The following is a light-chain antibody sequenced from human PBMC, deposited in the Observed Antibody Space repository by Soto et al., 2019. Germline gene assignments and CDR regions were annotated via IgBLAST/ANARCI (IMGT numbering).Light chain of an antibody. CDR2: EGI. J-gene: IGLJ1*01. CDR1: SSTVGGFNV. CDR3: CSYVGATTYV. Sequence: ALTQPASVSGSPGQSITISCTGTSSTVGGFNVVSWYQQHPGKAPKVIIYEGIKRPSGVSNRFSGSNSGSTASLTISGLQAEDEADYYCCSYVGATTYVFGTGTKVTVL. V-gene: IGLV2-23*01.